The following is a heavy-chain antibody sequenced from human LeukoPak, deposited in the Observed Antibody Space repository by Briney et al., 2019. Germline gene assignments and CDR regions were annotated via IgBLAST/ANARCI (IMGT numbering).Heavy chain of an antibody. J-gene: IGHJ5*02. CDR2: IYYSGST. CDR1: GGSISSYY. V-gene: IGHV4-59*01. D-gene: IGHD4/OR15-4a*01. CDR3: ARRLGARDPNFDP. Sequence: PSETLSLTCTVSGGSISSYYWSWIRQPPGKGLEWIGYIYYSGSTNYNPSLKSRVTISVDTSKNQFSLKLSSVTAADTAVYYCARRLGARDPNFDPWGQGTLVTVSS.